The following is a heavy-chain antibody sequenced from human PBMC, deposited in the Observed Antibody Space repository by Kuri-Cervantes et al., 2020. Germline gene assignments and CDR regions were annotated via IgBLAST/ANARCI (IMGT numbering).Heavy chain of an antibody. D-gene: IGHD5-18*01. CDR1: GFTFSSYD. CDR2: IGTAGDT. Sequence: GGSLRLSCAASGFTFSSYDMHWVRQATGKGLEWVSAIGTAGDTYYPGSVKGRFTISRENAKNSLYLRMNSLRAGDTAVYYCARAGRGYSYGFLLSSEAYGMDVWGQGTTVTVSS. CDR3: ARAGRGYSYGFLLSSEAYGMDV. J-gene: IGHJ6*02. V-gene: IGHV3-13*01.